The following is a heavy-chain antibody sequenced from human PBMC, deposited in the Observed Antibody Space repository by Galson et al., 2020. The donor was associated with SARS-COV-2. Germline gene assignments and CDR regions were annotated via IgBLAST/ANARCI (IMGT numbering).Heavy chain of an antibody. J-gene: IGHJ6*02. CDR3: ARDTDDIVVVPAAPYQGMDV. Sequence: SETLSLTCAVSGGSISSSNWWSWVRQPPGKGLEWIGEIYHSGSTNYNPSLKSRVTISVDKSKNQFSLKLSSVTAADTAVYYCARDTDDIVVVPAAPYQGMDVWGQGTTVTVAS. V-gene: IGHV4-4*02. CDR1: GGSISSSNW. D-gene: IGHD2-2*01. CDR2: IYHSGST.